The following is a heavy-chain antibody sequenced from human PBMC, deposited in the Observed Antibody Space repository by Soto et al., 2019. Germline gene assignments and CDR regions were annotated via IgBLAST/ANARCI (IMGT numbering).Heavy chain of an antibody. D-gene: IGHD6-19*01. CDR1: GFTFSSYG. Sequence: GGSLRLSCAASGFTFSSYGMHWVRQAPGKGLEWVAVIWYDGSNKYYADSVKGRFTISRDNSKNTLYLQMNSLRAEDTAVYYCARGGRWERSSGLYYYYYYGMDVWGQGTTVTVSS. J-gene: IGHJ6*02. CDR3: ARGGRWERSSGLYYYYYYGMDV. V-gene: IGHV3-33*01. CDR2: IWYDGSNK.